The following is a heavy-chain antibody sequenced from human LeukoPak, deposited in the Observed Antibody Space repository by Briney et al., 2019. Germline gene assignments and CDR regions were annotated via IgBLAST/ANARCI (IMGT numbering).Heavy chain of an antibody. J-gene: IGHJ4*02. V-gene: IGHV1-69*04. CDR1: GGAFSSYA. Sequence: ASVKVSCKASGGAFSSYAISWVRQAPGQGLEWMGRIIPILGIANYAQKFQGRVTITADRSTSTAYMELSSLRSEDTAVYYCARESRRSPASDYWGQGTLVTVSS. D-gene: IGHD2-2*01. CDR2: IIPILGIA. CDR3: ARESRRSPASDY.